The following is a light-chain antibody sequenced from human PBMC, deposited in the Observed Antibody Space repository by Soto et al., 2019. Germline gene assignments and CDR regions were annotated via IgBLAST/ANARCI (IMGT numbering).Light chain of an antibody. CDR2: SAS. CDR1: QGIRNY. Sequence: DIQMTQSPSSLSASVGDRVTITCRASQGIRNYLAWYQQKPGKAPKRLIYSASTLQSGVPSRFSGSGSGTEFTLTISSLQTEDFATYYCLQHNSYPLTFGGGTKVESK. V-gene: IGKV1-17*01. J-gene: IGKJ4*01. CDR3: LQHNSYPLT.